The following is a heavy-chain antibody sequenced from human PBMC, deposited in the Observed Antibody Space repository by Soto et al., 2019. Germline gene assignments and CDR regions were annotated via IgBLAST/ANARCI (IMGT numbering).Heavy chain of an antibody. CDR1: GGSISSSSYY. CDR2: IYYSGST. V-gene: IGHV4-39*01. CDR3: ARRAGIQLYDS. D-gene: IGHD5-18*01. Sequence: PSETLSLTCTVSGGSISSSSYYWGWIRQPPGKGLEWIGSIYYSGSTYYNPSLKSRVTISVDTSKNQFSLKLSSVTAADTAVYYCARRAGIQLYDSWGQGTLVTVSS. J-gene: IGHJ4*02.